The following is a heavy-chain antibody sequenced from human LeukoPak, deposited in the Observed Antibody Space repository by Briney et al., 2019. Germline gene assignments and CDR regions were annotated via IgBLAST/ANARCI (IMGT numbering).Heavy chain of an antibody. CDR2: MNSDGSST. V-gene: IGHV3-74*01. CDR3: ANGGVYDFLSAPTFDY. D-gene: IGHD3/OR15-3a*01. CDR1: GFTFSTYW. J-gene: IGHJ4*02. Sequence: GGSLRLSCAASGFTFSTYWMHWVRQVPGKGLVWVSRMNSDGSSTSYADSVKGRFTISRDNSKNTLYLQMNSLRAEDTAVYYCANGGVYDFLSAPTFDYWGQGTLVTVSS.